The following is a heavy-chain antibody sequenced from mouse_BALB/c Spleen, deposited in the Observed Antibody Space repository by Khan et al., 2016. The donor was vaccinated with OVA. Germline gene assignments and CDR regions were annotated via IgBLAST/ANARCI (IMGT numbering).Heavy chain of an antibody. CDR3: ARVYGGDFDY. CDR1: GYSITTDYA. V-gene: IGHV3-2*02. J-gene: IGHJ2*01. Sequence: VQLKESGPGLVKPSQSLSLTCTVTGYSITTDYAWNWIRQFPGNKLEWVGYISYSGNTNYNPTLKSRISITPDTSKNQFFLQLNSVTTEDTATYYCARVYGGDFDYWGQGTTLTVSS. CDR2: ISYSGNT. D-gene: IGHD2-10*02.